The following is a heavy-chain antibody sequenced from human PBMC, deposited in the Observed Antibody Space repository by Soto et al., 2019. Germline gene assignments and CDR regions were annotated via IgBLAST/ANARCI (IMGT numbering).Heavy chain of an antibody. J-gene: IGHJ5*02. CDR2: IYYSGST. V-gene: IGHV4-59*01. Sequence: QVQLQESGPGLVKPSETLSLTCTVSGGSISSYYWSWIRQPPGKGLEWIGYIYYSGSTNYNPSLKSRVPISVDXSXNXXSLKLSSVTAADTAVYYCARDEMGAGYSWGNWFDPWGQGTLVTVSS. CDR1: GGSISSYY. D-gene: IGHD1-26*01. CDR3: ARDEMGAGYSWGNWFDP.